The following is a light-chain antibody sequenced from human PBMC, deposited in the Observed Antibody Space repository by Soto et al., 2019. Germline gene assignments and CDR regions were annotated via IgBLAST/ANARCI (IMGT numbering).Light chain of an antibody. J-gene: IGKJ4*01. CDR3: QQYGSSPLT. CDR1: QSVSSNF. Sequence: EIVLSQSPSTLSLSPGEGATLSCRASQSVSSNFLAWYQRKPGQAPRLLMYGASSRATGIPDRFSGSGSGTDFTLTISRLEPEDFAVYYCQQYGSSPLTFGGGTKVEIK. V-gene: IGKV3-20*01. CDR2: GAS.